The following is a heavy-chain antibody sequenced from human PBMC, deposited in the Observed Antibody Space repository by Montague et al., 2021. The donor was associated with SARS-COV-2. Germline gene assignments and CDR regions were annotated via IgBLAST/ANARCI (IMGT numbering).Heavy chain of an antibody. D-gene: IGHD3-9*01. CDR2: IGPSGST. Sequence: TLSLTCTVSGGSVSSGYFYWNWIRPPAGKGLDWNGRIGPSGSTDYNPTLKSRVTVSLDKSKSSLSLKMNSVSAADTALFYCARETRMEEAQIIFYYYGMDVWGQGTTVTVSS. CDR3: ARETRMEEAQIIFYYYGMDV. J-gene: IGHJ6*02. V-gene: IGHV4-61*02. CDR1: GGSVSSGYFY.